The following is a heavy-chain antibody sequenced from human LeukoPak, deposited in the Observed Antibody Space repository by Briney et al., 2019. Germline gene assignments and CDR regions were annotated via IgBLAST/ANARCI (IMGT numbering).Heavy chain of an antibody. CDR3: VRNGGSYSFDY. CDR1: GGSINSYY. Sequence: PSEPLSLTCTVSGGSINSYYWSWIRQPPGKGLECIGYIHYTGSTNYNPSLKSRLTMAIDTAKNQFSLTLSSVTAADTAIYYCVRNGGSYSFDYWGQGTLVTVSS. D-gene: IGHD1-26*01. CDR2: IHYTGST. V-gene: IGHV4-59*01. J-gene: IGHJ4*02.